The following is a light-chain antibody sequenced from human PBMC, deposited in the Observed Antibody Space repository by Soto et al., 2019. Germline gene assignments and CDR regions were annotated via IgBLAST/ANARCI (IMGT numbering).Light chain of an antibody. CDR2: EVS. CDR1: SSDVGGYNY. J-gene: IGLJ3*02. V-gene: IGLV2-14*01. CDR3: SSYTSNTTPL. Sequence: QSVLTQPASVSGPPGQSITISCTGTSSDVGGYNYVSWYQQHPGKAPKLMIYEVSNRPSGVSNRFSGSKSGNTASLTISGLQAEDEADYYCSSYTSNTTPLFGGGTQLTVL.